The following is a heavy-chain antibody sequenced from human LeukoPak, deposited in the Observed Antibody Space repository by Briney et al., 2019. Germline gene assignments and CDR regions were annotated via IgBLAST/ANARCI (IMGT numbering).Heavy chain of an antibody. CDR1: GGSISFHY. CDR3: ARHGRTSGLSDYFDY. CDR2: IYYNGSP. Sequence: PSDTLSLTCTVSGGSISFHYWSGIRQSPGKGLEWIALIYYNGSPNYNPSLKSRVTISVDTSKNQLSLNLRSVTAADTATYYCARHGRTSGLSDYFDYWGQGTPVVVSS. V-gene: IGHV4-59*08. J-gene: IGHJ4*02. D-gene: IGHD6-19*01.